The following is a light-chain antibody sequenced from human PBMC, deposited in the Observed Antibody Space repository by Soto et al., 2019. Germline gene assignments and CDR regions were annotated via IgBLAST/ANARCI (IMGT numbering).Light chain of an antibody. CDR3: SSFTTSSTPHYV. CDR2: GVS. J-gene: IGLJ1*01. Sequence: QSVLTQPASVSASPGQSITISCTGTNSDVGNYNYVSWYQQHPGKAPKVIIYGVSNRPSGVSNRFSGSKSGNTASLTISGLQAEDEGDYYCSSFTTSSTPHYVFGTVTKVTVL. V-gene: IGLV2-14*01. CDR1: NSDVGNYNY.